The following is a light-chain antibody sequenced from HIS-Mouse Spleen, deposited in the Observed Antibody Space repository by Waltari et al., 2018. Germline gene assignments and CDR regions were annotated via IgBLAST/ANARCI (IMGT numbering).Light chain of an antibody. CDR2: WAS. CDR3: QQYYSTPRT. J-gene: IGKJ2*01. CDR1: QRVLYSSNNKNY. Sequence: DIVMTQSPDSLAVSLGGRATINCKTSQRVLYSSNNKNYLAWYQQKPGQPPKLLIYWASTRESGVPDRFSGSGSGTDFTLTISSLQAEDVAVYYCQQYYSTPRTFGQGTKLEIK. V-gene: IGKV4-1*01.